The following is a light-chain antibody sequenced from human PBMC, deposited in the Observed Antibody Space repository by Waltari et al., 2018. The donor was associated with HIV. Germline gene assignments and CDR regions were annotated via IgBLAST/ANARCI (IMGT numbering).Light chain of an antibody. V-gene: IGLV1-44*01. Sequence: QSVLTQPPSASGTPGKRVTIPCSGSSSNIATNTVNWYQQLPGTAPKLLIYTNNQRPSGVPARFSGSKSGTSASLAISGLQSDDDADYYCATWDDSLNGWVFGGGTRLTVL. CDR1: SSNIATNT. J-gene: IGLJ3*02. CDR3: ATWDDSLNGWV. CDR2: TNN.